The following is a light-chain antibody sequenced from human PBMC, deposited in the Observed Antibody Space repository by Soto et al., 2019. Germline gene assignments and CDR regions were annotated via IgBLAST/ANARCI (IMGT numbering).Light chain of an antibody. CDR3: QQYYSTPYT. CDR2: WAS. CDR1: QSVLYSSNNKNY. Sequence: DIVMTQSPDSLAVSLGERATINCKSSQSVLYSSNNKNYLAWYQQKPGQPPKLLIYWASTRESGVPDRFSGRRAWTDFTLTISSLQAEDVAVYYCQQYYSTPYTFGQGTKLEIK. J-gene: IGKJ2*01. V-gene: IGKV4-1*01.